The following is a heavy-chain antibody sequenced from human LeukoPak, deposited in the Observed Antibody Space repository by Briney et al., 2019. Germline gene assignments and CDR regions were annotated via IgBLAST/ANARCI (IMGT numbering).Heavy chain of an antibody. Sequence: SETLSLTCTVSGGSISSGRYYWSWIRQPAGKGLEWIGRIYTSGSTNYNPSLKSRVTMSVDTSKNQFSLKLSSVTAADTAVYYCARESRGGSSWYGDYYYYYYYMDVWGKGTTVTISS. CDR2: IYTSGST. D-gene: IGHD6-13*01. CDR3: ARESRGGSSWYGDYYYYYYYMDV. CDR1: GGSISSGRYY. J-gene: IGHJ6*03. V-gene: IGHV4-61*02.